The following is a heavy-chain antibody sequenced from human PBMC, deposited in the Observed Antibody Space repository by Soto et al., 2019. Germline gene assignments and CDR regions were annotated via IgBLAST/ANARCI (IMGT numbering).Heavy chain of an antibody. CDR3: ARAGHSSSSEGANWFDP. D-gene: IGHD6-6*01. V-gene: IGHV4-31*03. CDR1: GGSISSGGYY. J-gene: IGHJ5*02. Sequence: QVQLQESGPGLVKPSQTLSLTCTVSGGSISSGGYYWSWIRQHPGKGLEWIGYIYYSGSTYFNPSLQSRLTISVAPSKNQFSLQLSSVTAADTAVYYCARAGHSSSSEGANWFDPWGQGTLVTVSS. CDR2: IYYSGST.